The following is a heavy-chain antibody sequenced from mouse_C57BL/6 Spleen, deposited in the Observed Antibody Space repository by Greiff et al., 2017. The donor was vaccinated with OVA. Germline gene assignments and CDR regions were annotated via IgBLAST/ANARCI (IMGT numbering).Heavy chain of an antibody. CDR2: IRSKSNNYAT. J-gene: IGHJ4*01. CDR3: VRGLSGAMDY. V-gene: IGHV10-1*01. CDR1: GFSFNTYA. Sequence: EVQLVESGGGLVQPKGSLKLSCAASGFSFNTYAMNWVRQAPGKGLEWVARIRSKSNNYATYYADSVKDRFTISRDDSESMLYLQMNNLKTEDTAMYYCVRGLSGAMDYWGQGTSVTVSS. D-gene: IGHD2-4*01.